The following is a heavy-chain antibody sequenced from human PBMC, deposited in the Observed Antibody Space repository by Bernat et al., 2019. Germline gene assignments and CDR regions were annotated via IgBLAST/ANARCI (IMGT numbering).Heavy chain of an antibody. V-gene: IGHV4-4*02. CDR3: ARTSRRGYYDSSGYYYFDY. J-gene: IGHJ4*02. CDR1: GGSISSSNW. Sequence: QVQLQESGPGLVKPSGTLSLTCSVSGGSISSSNWWIWVRHPPWKGLEWIGEIYHSGSTNYNPSLKSRANISVDKSKNQFSLKLSSVNAADTAVYYCARTSRRGYYDSSGYYYFDYWGQGTLVTVSS. CDR2: IYHSGST. D-gene: IGHD3-22*01.